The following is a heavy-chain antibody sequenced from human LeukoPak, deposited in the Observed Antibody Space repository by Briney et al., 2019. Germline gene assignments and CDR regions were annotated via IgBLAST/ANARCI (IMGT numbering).Heavy chain of an antibody. V-gene: IGHV3-30-3*01. J-gene: IGHJ3*02. CDR1: GFSFSAYA. CDR2: ISYDGSNK. D-gene: IGHD3-9*01. Sequence: PGRSLRLSCAVSGFSFSAYAIHWVRQASGKGLEWVAVISYDGSNKCYADSVKGRFTISRDNSKNTLYLQMNSLRAEDTAVYYCARGDILTGGTDAFDIWGQGTMVTVSS. CDR3: ARGDILTGGTDAFDI.